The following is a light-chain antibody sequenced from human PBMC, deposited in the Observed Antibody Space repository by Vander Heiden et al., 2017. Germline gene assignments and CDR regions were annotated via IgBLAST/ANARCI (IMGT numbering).Light chain of an antibody. V-gene: IGLV1-44*01. CDR3: AAWDDSLNGPV. Sequence: QSVLTQPPSASGTPGQRVTIPCSGSSSNIGSKAVNWYQQLPGTAPKLLSYSHNQRPSGVPDRFSASKSGTSASLAISGLQSEDEADYYCAAWDDSLNGPVFGGGTKLTVL. J-gene: IGLJ2*01. CDR2: SHN. CDR1: SSNIGSKA.